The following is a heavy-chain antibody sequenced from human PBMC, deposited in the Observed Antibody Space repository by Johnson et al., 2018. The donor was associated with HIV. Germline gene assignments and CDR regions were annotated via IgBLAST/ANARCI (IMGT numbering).Heavy chain of an antibody. V-gene: IGHV3-23*04. CDR1: GFTFSSYA. J-gene: IGHJ3*02. CDR3: ARERRANWDPNDAFDI. CDR2: ISGSGGST. Sequence: EVQLVESGGGVVQPGRSLRLSCAASGFTFSSYAMSWVRQAPGKGLEWVSAISGSGGSTYYADSVKGRFTLSRANAKNPLYLQMNSLRAEDTAVYYCARERRANWDPNDAFDIWGQGTMVTVSS. D-gene: IGHD7-27*01.